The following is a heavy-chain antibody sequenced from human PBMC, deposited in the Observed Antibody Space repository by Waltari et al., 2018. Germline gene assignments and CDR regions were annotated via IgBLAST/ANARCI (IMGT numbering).Heavy chain of an antibody. CDR2: IYYSGST. V-gene: IGHV4-31*01. D-gene: IGHD6-6*01. CDR1: GGSISSGGYY. J-gene: IGHJ2*01. CDR3: ARRPPNWYFDL. Sequence: QVQLQESGPGLVQPSQTLSLTYTVPGGSISSGGYYWSWIRQHPGKGLEWIGYIYYSGSTYYNPSLKSLVTISVDTSKNQFSLKLSSVTTADTAVYYCARRPPNWYFDLWGRGTLVTVSS.